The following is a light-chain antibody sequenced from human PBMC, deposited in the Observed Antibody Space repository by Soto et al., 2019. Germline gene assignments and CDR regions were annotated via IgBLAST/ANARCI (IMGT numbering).Light chain of an antibody. CDR3: QQYGSSAPIT. CDR1: QSLNRD. Sequence: TQSPATLSVSPGERATLSCRASQSLNRDLAWYQQRPGQSPRLLIFGASIRADGIPARFSGSGSETDFTLTISRLEPEDFALYYCQQYGSSAPITFGQRTRLEI. J-gene: IGKJ5*01. V-gene: IGKV3-20*01. CDR2: GAS.